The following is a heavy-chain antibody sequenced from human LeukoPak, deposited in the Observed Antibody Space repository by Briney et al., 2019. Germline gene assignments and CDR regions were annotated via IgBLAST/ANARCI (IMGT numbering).Heavy chain of an antibody. CDR2: ISWDGGST. CDR3: AKEDAGNSNYYYGMDV. J-gene: IGHJ6*02. CDR1: GFTFDDYT. V-gene: IGHV3-43*01. Sequence: PGGSLRLSCAASGFTFDDYTMHWVRQAPGKGLEWVSLISWDGGSTYYADSVKGRLTISRDNSKNSLYLQMNSLRTEDTALYYCAKEDAGNSNYYYGMDVWGQGTTVTVSS. D-gene: IGHD4-4*01.